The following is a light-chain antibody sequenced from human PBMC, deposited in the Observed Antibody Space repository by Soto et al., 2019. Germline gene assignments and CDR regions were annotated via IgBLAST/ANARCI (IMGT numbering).Light chain of an antibody. CDR1: QGIRSY. CDR3: QQLSLYPLT. CDR2: DAA. V-gene: IGKV1-9*01. Sequence: IQLTQSPSFLSASVGDRVTITCRASQGIRSYLAWYQQKPGKVPNLLIYDAATLQSGVPSRFSGSGSGTEFTLTISSLQPEDFGTYYCQQLSLYPLTFGGGTKVEIK. J-gene: IGKJ4*01.